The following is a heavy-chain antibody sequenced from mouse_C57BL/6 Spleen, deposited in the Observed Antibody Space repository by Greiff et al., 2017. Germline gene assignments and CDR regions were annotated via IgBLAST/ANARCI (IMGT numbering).Heavy chain of an antibody. CDR3: TRSGDYTCDY. Sequence: QVQLKESGAELVRPGASVTLSCKASGYTFTDYEMHWVKQTPVHGLEWIGAIYPETGGTAYNQKFKGKAILTADKSASTAYMELRSLTSEDSAVYYCTRSGDYTCDYWGQGTTLTVSS. V-gene: IGHV1-15*01. D-gene: IGHD2-4*01. CDR2: IYPETGGT. CDR1: GYTFTDYE. J-gene: IGHJ2*01.